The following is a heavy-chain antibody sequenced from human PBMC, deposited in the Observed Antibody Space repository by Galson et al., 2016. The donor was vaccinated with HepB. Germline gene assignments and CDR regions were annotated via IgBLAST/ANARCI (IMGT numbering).Heavy chain of an antibody. J-gene: IGHJ5*02. CDR2: IYFTGSA. CDR1: GGSISSRHYY. D-gene: IGHD1-7*01. Sequence: ETLSLTCTVSGGSISSRHYYWGWIRQPPGQGLEWIGSIYFTGSAYSNPSLGSRVTISVDTSRNQFSLMLSPVTAADTAVYYCAAEYNWNYNYFDPWGQGTLVTVSS. CDR3: AAEYNWNYNYFDP. V-gene: IGHV4-39*01.